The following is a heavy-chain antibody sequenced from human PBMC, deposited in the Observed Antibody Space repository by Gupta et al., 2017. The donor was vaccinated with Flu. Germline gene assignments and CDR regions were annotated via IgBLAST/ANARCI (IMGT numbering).Heavy chain of an antibody. Sequence: IYWIAWVRQMPGKGLEGMGIIFPGDSDTRYSPSFQGQGTSSADKSINTAYLQWSSLKASDTAMYYCARVNTAVAYFGLDVWGQGTTVTVSS. J-gene: IGHJ6*02. CDR2: IFPGDSDT. D-gene: IGHD5-18*01. CDR1: IYW. V-gene: IGHV5-51*01. CDR3: ARVNTAVAYFGLDV.